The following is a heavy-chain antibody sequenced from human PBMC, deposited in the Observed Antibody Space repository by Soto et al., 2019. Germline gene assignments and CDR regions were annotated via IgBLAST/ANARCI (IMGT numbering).Heavy chain of an antibody. CDR3: ARGKDGRRAGTYYFDMDV. CDR2: ISKGRSYK. V-gene: IGHV3-21*01. CDR1: GFTFSSYS. J-gene: IGHJ6*03. D-gene: IGHD1-1*01. Sequence: GGSLRLSCAASGFTFSSYSMNWVRQAPGKGLEWVSNISKGRSYKYYVDSLKGRFTISRDNAKNSVYLLMNSLRAEDTAVYYCARGKDGRRAGTYYFDMDVWGKGTTVTVSS.